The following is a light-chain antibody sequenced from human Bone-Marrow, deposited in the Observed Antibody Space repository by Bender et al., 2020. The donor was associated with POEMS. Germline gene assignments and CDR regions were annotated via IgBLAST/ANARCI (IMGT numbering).Light chain of an antibody. CDR1: GLTEKY. Sequence: SSERTQPPSVSVSPGQTARITCSGDGLTEKYAYWDQHKSGQAPLLVIYEDTKRPSGIPERFSGSSSGTMATLTISGAQAEDEAVYYCYSTDTSGVFGGGTKLTVL. J-gene: IGLJ3*02. V-gene: IGLV3-10*01. CDR2: EDT. CDR3: YSTDTSGV.